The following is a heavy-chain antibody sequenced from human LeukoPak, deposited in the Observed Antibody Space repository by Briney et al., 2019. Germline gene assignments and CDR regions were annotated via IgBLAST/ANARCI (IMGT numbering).Heavy chain of an antibody. CDR1: GFTVSSNY. V-gene: IGHV3-66*01. D-gene: IGHD6-13*01. Sequence: GESLRLSCAASGFTVSSNYMSWVRQAPGKGLEWVSVIYSGGSTYYADSVKGRFTISRDNSKNTLYLQMNSLRAEDTAVYYCAREGWYSSSWYSIDFGMDVWGQGTTVTVSS. J-gene: IGHJ6*02. CDR3: AREGWYSSSWYSIDFGMDV. CDR2: IYSGGST.